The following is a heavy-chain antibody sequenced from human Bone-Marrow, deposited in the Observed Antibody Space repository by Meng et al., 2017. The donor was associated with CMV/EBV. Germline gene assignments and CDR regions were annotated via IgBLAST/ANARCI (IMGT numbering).Heavy chain of an antibody. Sequence: GSLSLTCAVYGGSFSGYYWSWIRQPPGKGLEWIGEINHSGSTNYNPSLKSRVTISVDTSKNQFSLKLSSVTAADTAVYYCARARLGYCSSTSCYTYDYRGQGTRVTVSS. CDR1: GGSFSGYY. CDR3: ARARLGYCSSTSCYTYDY. D-gene: IGHD2-2*02. CDR2: INHSGST. J-gene: IGHJ4*02. V-gene: IGHV4-34*01.